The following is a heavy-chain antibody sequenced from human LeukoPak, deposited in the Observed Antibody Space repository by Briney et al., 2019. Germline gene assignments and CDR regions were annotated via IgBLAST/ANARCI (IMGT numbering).Heavy chain of an antibody. CDR1: GYTFTSYD. CDR2: MNPNSGNT. J-gene: IGHJ5*02. V-gene: IGHV1-8*03. CDR3: ARGRSYDFWSGYYTDHNWFDP. D-gene: IGHD3-3*01. Sequence: ASVEVSCKASGYTFTSYDINWVRQATGQGLEWMGWMNPNSGNTGYAQKFQGRVTITRNTSISTAYMELSSLRSEDTAVYYCARGRSYDFWSGYYTDHNWFDPWGQGTLVTVSS.